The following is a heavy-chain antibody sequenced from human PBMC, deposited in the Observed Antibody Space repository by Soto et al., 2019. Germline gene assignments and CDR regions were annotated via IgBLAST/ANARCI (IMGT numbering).Heavy chain of an antibody. V-gene: IGHV4-59*08. CDR2: IYYNGIT. CDR1: GGSISTYY. D-gene: IGHD2-2*01. CDR3: ARHAVPSAIYFDF. J-gene: IGHJ4*02. Sequence: QVQLQESGPGLVKPSETLSLTCAVSGGSISTYYWSWIRQPPGQGLEWIGYIYYNGITNYNSSLKSRATISVDTSKNQFSLKLSSVTAADTAVYYCARHAVPSAIYFDFWGRGTLVTVSS.